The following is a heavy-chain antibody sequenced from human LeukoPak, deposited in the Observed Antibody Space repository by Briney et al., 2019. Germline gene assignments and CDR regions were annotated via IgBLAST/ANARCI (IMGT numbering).Heavy chain of an antibody. V-gene: IGHV3-9*01. Sequence: PGGPLRLSCAVSGFTFDDYAMHWVRQVPGKGLEWVSGISWNSDTIDLADSVKGRFTISRDNAKNSLYLQMNSLRAEDTAVYYCARDNLFMGSSWYPDYWGQGTLVTVSS. CDR3: ARDNLFMGSSWYPDY. J-gene: IGHJ4*02. CDR2: ISWNSDTI. CDR1: GFTFDDYA. D-gene: IGHD6-13*01.